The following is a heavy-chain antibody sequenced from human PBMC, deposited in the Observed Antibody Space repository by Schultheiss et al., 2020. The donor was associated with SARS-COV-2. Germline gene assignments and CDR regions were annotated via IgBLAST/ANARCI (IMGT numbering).Heavy chain of an antibody. V-gene: IGHV5-51*01. CDR2: IYPCDSDT. CDR3: ASPGRAGVVPAAIGAFDI. CDR1: GYSFTSYW. Sequence: GGSLRLSCKGSGYSFTSYWIGWVRQMPGKGLEWIGIIYPCDSDTRYSPSFQGQVTISADKSISTAYLQWSSLKASDTAVYYCASPGRAGVVPAAIGAFDIWGQGTMVTVSS. J-gene: IGHJ3*02. D-gene: IGHD2-2*01.